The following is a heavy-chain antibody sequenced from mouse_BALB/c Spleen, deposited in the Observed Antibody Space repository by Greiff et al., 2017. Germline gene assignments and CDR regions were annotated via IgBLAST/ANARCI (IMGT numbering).Heavy chain of an antibody. CDR2: IRNKANGYTT. CDR3: ARDTGRGFAY. CDR1: GFTFTDYY. Sequence: EVQLQESGGGLVQPGGSLRLSCATSGFTFTDYYMSWVRQPPGKALEWLGFIRNKANGYTTEYSASVKGRFTISRDNSQSILYLQMNTLRAEDSATYYCARDTGRGFAYWGQGTLVTVSA. J-gene: IGHJ3*01. V-gene: IGHV7-3*02.